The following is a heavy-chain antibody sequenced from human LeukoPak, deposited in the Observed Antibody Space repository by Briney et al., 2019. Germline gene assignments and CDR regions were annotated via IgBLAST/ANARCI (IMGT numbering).Heavy chain of an antibody. V-gene: IGHV4-4*02. D-gene: IGHD3-3*01. CDR2: IYHSGST. CDR1: GFTFSSYA. Sequence: PGGSLRLSCAASGFTFSSYAMSWVRQPPGKGLEWIGEIYHSGSTNYNPSLKSRVTISVDKSKNQFSLKLSSVTAADTAVYYCASKVNDFWSGYYIFLDYWGQGTLVTVSS. J-gene: IGHJ4*02. CDR3: ASKVNDFWSGYYIFLDY.